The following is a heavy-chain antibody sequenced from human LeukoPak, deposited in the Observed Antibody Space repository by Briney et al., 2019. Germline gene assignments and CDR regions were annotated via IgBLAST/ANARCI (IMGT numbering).Heavy chain of an antibody. Sequence: PGGSLRLSCAASGFTFSRYWMTWVRQAPGKGLEWVANIKQDGSEKFYADSLKGRLIISRDNAKSSLYLQVNSLTVEDTAVYYWAREWDSGWGGTYFDNWGQGTLVTVSS. CDR1: GFTFSRYW. V-gene: IGHV3-7*01. CDR2: IKQDGSEK. J-gene: IGHJ4*02. CDR3: AREWDSGWGGTYFDN. D-gene: IGHD1-26*01.